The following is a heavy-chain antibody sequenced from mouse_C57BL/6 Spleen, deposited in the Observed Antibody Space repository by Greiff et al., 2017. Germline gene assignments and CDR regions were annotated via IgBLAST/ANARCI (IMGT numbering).Heavy chain of an antibody. V-gene: IGHV3-6*01. J-gene: IGHJ2*01. D-gene: IGHD2-1*01. CDR2: ISYDGSN. CDR3: ARDRDYGNYYFDY. CDR1: GYSITSGYY. Sequence: EVKLQESGPGLVKPSQSLSLTCSVTGYSITSGYYWNWIRQFPGNKLEWMGYISYDGSNNYNPSLKNRISITRDTSKNQFFLKLNSVTTENTATYYCARDRDYGNYYFDYWGQGTTLTVSS.